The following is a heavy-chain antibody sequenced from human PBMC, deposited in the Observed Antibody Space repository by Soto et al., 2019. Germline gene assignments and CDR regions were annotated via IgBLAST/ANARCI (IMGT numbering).Heavy chain of an antibody. CDR1: GFNFSSYD. Sequence: EVQLVESGGGLVQPGGSLRLSCEASGFNFSSYDMHWVRQATGKGREWVSVIGTAGDTFYTGSVKGRFTISRENGKNSLYLQMNSLRAGDTAVYYCARAGQGASCSGGSCYLGASDIWGQGTMVTVSS. V-gene: IGHV3-13*01. J-gene: IGHJ3*02. D-gene: IGHD2-15*01. CDR3: ARAGQGASCSGGSCYLGASDI. CDR2: IGTAGDT.